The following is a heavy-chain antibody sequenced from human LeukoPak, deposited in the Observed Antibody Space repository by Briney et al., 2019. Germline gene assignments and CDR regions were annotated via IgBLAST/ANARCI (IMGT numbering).Heavy chain of an antibody. CDR2: ISYDGSNK. V-gene: IGHV3-30*03. CDR3: ARDHCSSTSCQVNAFDI. CDR1: GFTFSSYG. Sequence: GRFLRLSCAASGFTFSSYGMHWVRQAPGKGLEWVAVISYDGSNKYYADSVKGRFTISRDNSKNTLYLQMNSLRAEDTAVYYCARDHCSSTSCQVNAFDIWGQGTMVTVSS. J-gene: IGHJ3*02. D-gene: IGHD2-2*01.